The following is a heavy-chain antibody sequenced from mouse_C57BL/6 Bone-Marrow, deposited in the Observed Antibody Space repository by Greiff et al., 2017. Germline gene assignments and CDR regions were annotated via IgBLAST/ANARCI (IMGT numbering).Heavy chain of an antibody. CDR2: IYPGGGYT. CDR1: GYTFTNYW. CDR3: ARSIYYYGSSVFDY. J-gene: IGHJ2*01. Sequence: QVQLQQSGAELVRPGTSVKMSCKASGYTFTNYWIGWAKQRPGHGLEWIGDIYPGGGYTNYNEKFKGKATLTADKSSSTAYMQFSSLTSEDSAIYYCARSIYYYGSSVFDYWGQGTTLTVSA. V-gene: IGHV1-63*01. D-gene: IGHD1-1*01.